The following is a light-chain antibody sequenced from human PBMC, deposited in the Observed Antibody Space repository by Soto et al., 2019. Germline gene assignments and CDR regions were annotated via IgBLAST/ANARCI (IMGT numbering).Light chain of an antibody. V-gene: IGLV2-8*01. Sequence: QSALTQPPSASGSPGQSVTTSCTGTSSDVGNYNYVSWYQQHPGKAPKLMIYEVTKRPSGVPDRFSASKSGNTASLTVSGLQDEDEADYYCSSYAGRNIWVFGGGTKLTVL. J-gene: IGLJ3*02. CDR3: SSYAGRNIWV. CDR2: EVT. CDR1: SSDVGNYNY.